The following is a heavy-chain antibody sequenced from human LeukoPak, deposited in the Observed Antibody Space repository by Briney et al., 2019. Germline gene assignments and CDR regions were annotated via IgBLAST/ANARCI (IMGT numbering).Heavy chain of an antibody. D-gene: IGHD3-9*01. Sequence: GGSLRLSCAASGFTFSSYAMSWVRQAPGKGLEWVSAITGSGDSTYYADSVKGRFTISRDNSKNTLYVEMNTLRAEDTAVYYCAKWGDYDILTGYYVSDFWGQGTLVTVSS. V-gene: IGHV3-23*01. CDR1: GFTFSSYA. CDR2: ITGSGDST. CDR3: AKWGDYDILTGYYVSDF. J-gene: IGHJ4*02.